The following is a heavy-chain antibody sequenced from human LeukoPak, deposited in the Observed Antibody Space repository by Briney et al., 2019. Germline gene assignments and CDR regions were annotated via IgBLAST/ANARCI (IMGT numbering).Heavy chain of an antibody. CDR1: GGSVSSSSYF. Sequence: SETLSLTCTVSGGSVSSSSYFWGWIRQPPGKGLEWIGSFYYSGSTYYNPSLNSRATISVDTSGNQFSLNLTSVTAADTAVYYCARLGSYYAFDSWGQGTLVTVSS. V-gene: IGHV4-39*07. J-gene: IGHJ4*02. CDR2: FYYSGST. D-gene: IGHD1-26*01. CDR3: ARLGSYYAFDS.